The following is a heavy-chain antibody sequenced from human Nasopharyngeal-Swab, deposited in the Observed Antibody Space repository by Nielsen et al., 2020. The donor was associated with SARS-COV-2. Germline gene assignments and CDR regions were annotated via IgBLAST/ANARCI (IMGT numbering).Heavy chain of an antibody. Sequence: GESLKISCKVSGYTLTELSMHWVRQAPGKGLEWMGGFDPEDGETIYAQKFQGRVTMTEDTSTDTAYMELSSLRSEDTAVYYCATGSPLGVRGVIMDWGQGTLVTVSS. V-gene: IGHV1-24*01. CDR1: GYTLTELS. CDR3: ATGSPLGVRGVIMD. D-gene: IGHD3-10*01. J-gene: IGHJ4*02. CDR2: FDPEDGET.